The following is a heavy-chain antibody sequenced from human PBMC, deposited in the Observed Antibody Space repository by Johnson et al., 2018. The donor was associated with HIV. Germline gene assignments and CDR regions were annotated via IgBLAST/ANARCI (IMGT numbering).Heavy chain of an antibody. CDR1: GFTFSNAW. D-gene: IGHD3-9*01. J-gene: IGHJ3*02. Sequence: MQLVESGGGVVQPGGSLRLSCAASGFTFSNAWMSWVRQAPGKGLEWVGRIKSKTDGGTTDYAAPVKGRFTISRDDSKNTLYLQMNSLKTEDTAVYYCITPGYDTEDAFDIWGQGTMVTVSS. V-gene: IGHV3-15*01. CDR2: IKSKTDGGTT. CDR3: ITPGYDTEDAFDI.